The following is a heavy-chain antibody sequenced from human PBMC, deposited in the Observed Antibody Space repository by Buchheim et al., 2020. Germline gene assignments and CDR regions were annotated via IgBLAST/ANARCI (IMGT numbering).Heavy chain of an antibody. V-gene: IGHV3-11*06. CDR2: ISSSSSYT. Sequence: QVQLVESGGGLVKPGGSLRLSCAASGFTFSDYYMSWIRQAPGKGLAWVSYISSSSSYTNYADSVKGRFTISRDNAKNSLYLQMNSLRAEDTAVYYCAIVARVVRDYSNYGYFDYWGQGTL. CDR3: AIVARVVRDYSNYGYFDY. CDR1: GFTFSDYY. D-gene: IGHD4-11*01. J-gene: IGHJ4*02.